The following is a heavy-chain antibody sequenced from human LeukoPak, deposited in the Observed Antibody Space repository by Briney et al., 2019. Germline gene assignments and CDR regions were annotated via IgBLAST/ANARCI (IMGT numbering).Heavy chain of an antibody. J-gene: IGHJ1*01. CDR1: GGSFSGYY. CDR2: INHSGST. Sequence: SETLSLTCAVYGGSFSGYYWNWIRQPPGKGLEWIGEINHSGSTNYNPSLKSRVTISADTSKNQFSLKLSSVTAADTAVYYCARWEWLEYFQHWARAPWSPSLQ. D-gene: IGHD6-19*01. CDR3: ARWEWLEYFQH. V-gene: IGHV4-34*01.